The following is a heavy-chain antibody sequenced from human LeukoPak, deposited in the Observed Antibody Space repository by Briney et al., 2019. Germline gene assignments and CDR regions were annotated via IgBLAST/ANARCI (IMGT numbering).Heavy chain of an antibody. CDR3: AKEGVVGAIWMDWFDP. V-gene: IGHV3-23*01. J-gene: IGHJ5*02. Sequence: HAGGSLRLSCAASGFTFSSYSMNWVRQAPGKGLEWVSVISGSGGTRYYGDSVKGRFTISRDNSKNTLYLQMNNLRAEDTAVYYCAKEGVVGAIWMDWFDPWGQGTLVTVSS. CDR1: GFTFSSYS. D-gene: IGHD2-15*01. CDR2: ISGSGGTR.